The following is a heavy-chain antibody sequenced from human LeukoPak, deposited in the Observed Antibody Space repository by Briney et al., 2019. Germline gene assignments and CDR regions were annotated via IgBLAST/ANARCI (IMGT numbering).Heavy chain of an antibody. V-gene: IGHV4-34*01. D-gene: IGHD3-3*01. J-gene: IGHJ4*02. Sequence: PSETLSLTCAVYGGSFSGYYWSWIRQPPGKGLEWIGEINHSGSTNYNPSLKSRVTISVDTSKNQFSLKLSSVTAADTAVYYCARQSLEVAIDYWGQGTLVTVSS. CDR2: INHSGST. CDR1: GGSFSGYY. CDR3: ARQSLEVAIDY.